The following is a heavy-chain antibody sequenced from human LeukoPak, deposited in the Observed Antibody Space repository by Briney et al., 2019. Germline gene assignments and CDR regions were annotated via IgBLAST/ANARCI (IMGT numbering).Heavy chain of an antibody. CDR1: GFTISTYG. J-gene: IGHJ4*02. D-gene: IGHD3-10*01. V-gene: IGHV3-23*01. CDR3: AKSVYHSGNY. CDR2: ISGGTT. Sequence: GGSLRLSCAASGFTISTYGMSWVRQAPGKGLERVSSISGGTTYYADSVKGRFTISRDNSKNTVSLQMNSLRAEDTAVYYCAKSVYHSGNYWGQGTLVTVSS.